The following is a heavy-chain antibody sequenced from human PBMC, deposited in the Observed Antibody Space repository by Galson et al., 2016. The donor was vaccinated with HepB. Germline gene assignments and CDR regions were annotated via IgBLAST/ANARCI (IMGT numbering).Heavy chain of an antibody. V-gene: IGHV4-4*02. D-gene: IGHD4-23*01. Sequence: ETLSLTCAVSGGSISSRNWWNWVRQPPGKGLEWIGEIYHSGRTNYSPSLKSRVTMSVDKSKNQFSLRLNSVTAADTAVYYCAVDYGGNSAFDYWGRGTMVTVSS. CDR2: IYHSGRT. CDR1: GGSISSRNW. J-gene: IGHJ3*01. CDR3: AVDYGGNSAFDY.